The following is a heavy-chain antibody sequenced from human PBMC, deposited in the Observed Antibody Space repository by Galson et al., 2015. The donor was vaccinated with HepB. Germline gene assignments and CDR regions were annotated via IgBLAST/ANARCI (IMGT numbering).Heavy chain of an antibody. CDR3: ARATRYSGSNDAFDI. J-gene: IGHJ3*02. D-gene: IGHD1-26*01. V-gene: IGHV1-2*04. Sequence: SVKVSCKASGYTFTGYYMHWVRQAPGQGLEWMGWINPNSGGTNYAQKFQGWVTMTRDTSISTAYMELSRLRSDDTAVYYCARATRYSGSNDAFDIWGQGTTVTVSS. CDR1: GYTFTGYY. CDR2: INPNSGGT.